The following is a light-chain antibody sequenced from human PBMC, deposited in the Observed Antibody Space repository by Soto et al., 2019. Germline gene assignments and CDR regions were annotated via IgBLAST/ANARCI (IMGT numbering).Light chain of an antibody. Sequence: EFVLTQSPATLSLSPGERAILSCRASQSVTGSLAWYQQKPGQAPRLLIYDISTRAAAIPARFSGSGSGTDFTLTVSSLEPEDFAVYYCQQYNDWPPWTFGQGTKVDIK. J-gene: IGKJ1*01. CDR2: DIS. V-gene: IGKV3-11*01. CDR1: QSVTGS. CDR3: QQYNDWPPWT.